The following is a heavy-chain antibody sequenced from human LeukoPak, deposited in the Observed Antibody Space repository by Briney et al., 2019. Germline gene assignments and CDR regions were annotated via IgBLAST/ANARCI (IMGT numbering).Heavy chain of an antibody. D-gene: IGHD1-7*01. Sequence: SETLSLTCAVYGGSFSNYYWSWIRQPPGKGLEWIGEINDSGRINYNPSLMSRVAVSVDTSKNQFSLRLTSVTATDTAVYYCARRWNYGRNYYIDVWGNGATVSVSS. J-gene: IGHJ6*03. CDR1: GGSFSNYY. V-gene: IGHV4-34*01. CDR2: INDSGRI. CDR3: ARRWNYGRNYYIDV.